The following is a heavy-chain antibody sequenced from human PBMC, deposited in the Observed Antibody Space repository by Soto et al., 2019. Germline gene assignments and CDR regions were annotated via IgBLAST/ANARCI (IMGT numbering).Heavy chain of an antibody. D-gene: IGHD2-2*01. CDR1: GFTFSSYS. CDR2: ISSSSSTI. J-gene: IGHJ6*03. V-gene: IGHV3-48*01. CDR3: ARGGCSSTSCYVWYYYYYMDV. Sequence: EVQLVESGGGLVQPGGSLRLSCAASGFTFSSYSMNWVRQAPGKGLEWVSYISSSSSTIYYADSVKGRFTISRDNAKKSLYLQMNSLRAEDTAVYYCARGGCSSTSCYVWYYYYYMDVWGKGTTVTVSS.